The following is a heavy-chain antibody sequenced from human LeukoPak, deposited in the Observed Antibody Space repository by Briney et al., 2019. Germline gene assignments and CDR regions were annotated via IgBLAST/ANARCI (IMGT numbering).Heavy chain of an antibody. Sequence: SETLSLTCAVYGGSFSGYYWSWIRQPPGKGLEWIGEINHRGNINYNPSLKSRVTISVDTSKNQFSLKLSSVTAADTAVYYCARGRVTYYDFWSGPLVGVWGKGTTVTVSS. V-gene: IGHV4-34*01. CDR3: ARGRVTYYDFWSGPLVGV. D-gene: IGHD3-3*01. CDR2: INHRGNI. J-gene: IGHJ6*04. CDR1: GGSFSGYY.